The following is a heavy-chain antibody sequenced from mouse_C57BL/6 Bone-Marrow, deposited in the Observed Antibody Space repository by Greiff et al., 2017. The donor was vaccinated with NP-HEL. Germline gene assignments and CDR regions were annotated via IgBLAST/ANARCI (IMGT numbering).Heavy chain of an antibody. CDR1: GYAFSSYW. V-gene: IGHV1-80*01. Sequence: QVQLQQSGAELVKPGASVKISCKASGYAFSSYWMNWVKQRPGKGLEWIGQIYPGDGDTNYNGNFKGRATMTADKSSSTPYLQLSSLTSEDSVVYFCVRYYDSSYYFDYWGEGSTLRVCS. J-gene: IGHJ2*01. D-gene: IGHD1-1*01. CDR3: VRYYDSSYYFDY. CDR2: IYPGDGDT.